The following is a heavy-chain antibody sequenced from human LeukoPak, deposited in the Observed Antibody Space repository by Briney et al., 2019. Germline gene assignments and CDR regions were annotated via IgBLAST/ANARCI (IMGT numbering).Heavy chain of an antibody. V-gene: IGHV3-7*01. CDR3: ANIVGATTGNVRAFDI. D-gene: IGHD1-26*01. CDR1: GFTFSSYW. CDR2: IKQDGSEK. J-gene: IGHJ3*02. Sequence: GGSLRLSCAASGFTFSSYWMSWVRQAPGEGLEWVANIKQDGSEKYYVDSVKGRFTISRDNAKNSLYLQMNSLRAEDTAVYYCANIVGATTGNVRAFDIWGQGTMVTVSS.